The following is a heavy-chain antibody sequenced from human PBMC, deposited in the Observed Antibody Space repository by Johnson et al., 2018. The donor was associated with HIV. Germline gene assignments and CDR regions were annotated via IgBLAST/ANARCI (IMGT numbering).Heavy chain of an antibody. CDR2: ISGSGGST. J-gene: IGHJ3*02. D-gene: IGHD1-1*01. V-gene: IGHV3-23*04. CDR1: GFIFSDHY. CDR3: ARVRPKGSFDI. Sequence: MLLVESGGGVVQPGGSLRLSCAASGFIFSDHYMDWVRQAPGKGLEWVSAISGSGGSTYYADSVKGRFTISRDNSKNTLYLQMNSLRAEDTAVYYCARVRPKGSFDIWGQGTMVTVSS.